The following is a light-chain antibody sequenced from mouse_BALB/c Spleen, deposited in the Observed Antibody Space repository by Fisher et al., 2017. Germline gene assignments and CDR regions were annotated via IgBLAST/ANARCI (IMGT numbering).Light chain of an antibody. J-gene: IGKJ4*01. Sequence: DIVITQTTAIMSASPGEKVTMTCSASSSVSYMHWYQQKSDASPKLWIYYTSNLAPGVPARFSGSGSGNSYSLTISSMEGEDAATYYCQQFTSSPGFTFGSGTKLEIK. CDR1: SSVSY. V-gene: IGKV4-50*01. CDR3: QQFTSSPGFT. CDR2: YTS.